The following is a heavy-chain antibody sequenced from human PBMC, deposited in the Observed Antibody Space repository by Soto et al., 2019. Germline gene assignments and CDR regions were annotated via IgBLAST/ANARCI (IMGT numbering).Heavy chain of an antibody. CDR2: INAYNGNT. CDR1: GYRFTSYG. D-gene: IGHD3-16*01. J-gene: IGHJ6*02. V-gene: IGHV1-18*01. Sequence: ASVKGSCKASGYRFTSYGIGWVRQAPGQGLEWMGWINAYNGNTNYAQNLQGRVTLTTDTSTSTAYMELRSLRSNDTAVYYCAMVDVYVTPYPQAFWGQGTTVTVSS. CDR3: AMVDVYVTPYPQAF.